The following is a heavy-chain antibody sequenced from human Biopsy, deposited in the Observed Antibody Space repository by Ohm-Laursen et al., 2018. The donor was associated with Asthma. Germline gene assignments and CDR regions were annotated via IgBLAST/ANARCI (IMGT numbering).Heavy chain of an antibody. Sequence: SLRLSCTASGFTFRSYAMHWVRQAPGKGLGWVAVGGSYYDGGLKYYADSVNGRFTVSRDDSKNTLYLQMNSLRPDDTAVYYCARDVMEWYLPAFDFWGQGTLVTVSS. CDR1: GFTFRSYA. CDR2: GGSYYDGGLK. V-gene: IGHV3-30-3*01. J-gene: IGHJ4*02. CDR3: ARDVMEWYLPAFDF. D-gene: IGHD3-3*01.